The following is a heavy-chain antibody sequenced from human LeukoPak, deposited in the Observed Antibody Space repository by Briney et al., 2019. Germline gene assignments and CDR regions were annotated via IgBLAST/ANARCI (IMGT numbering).Heavy chain of an antibody. Sequence: RSSETLSLTCTVSVGPIRSYHWNWIRQPPGKGPEWIWDIYYSGSTHYNPSLKSRVTISVDTSKNQFSLKLSSVTAADTAVYYCARGGWVSSCDFWGQGNLVTVSS. CDR1: VGPIRSYH. CDR2: IYYSGST. V-gene: IGHV4-59*01. CDR3: ARGGWVSSCDF. D-gene: IGHD6-19*01. J-gene: IGHJ4*02.